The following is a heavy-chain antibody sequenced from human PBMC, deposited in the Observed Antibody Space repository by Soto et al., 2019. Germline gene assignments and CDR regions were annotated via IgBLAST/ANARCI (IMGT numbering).Heavy chain of an antibody. Sequence: ASVKVSCKASGYTFTSYGINWVRQAPGRGLEWVGWINPGNGNAKYSQQFQGRVIIDRDTSASTAYMELSSLRPEDTAVYYCARGGYFDSSNYLAYWGLGTLVTVSS. D-gene: IGHD3-22*01. V-gene: IGHV1-3*01. J-gene: IGHJ1*01. CDR2: INPGNGNA. CDR3: ARGGYFDSSNYLAY. CDR1: GYTFTSYG.